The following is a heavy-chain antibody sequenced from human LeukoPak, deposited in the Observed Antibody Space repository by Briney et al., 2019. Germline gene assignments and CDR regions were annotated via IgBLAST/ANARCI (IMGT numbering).Heavy chain of an antibody. J-gene: IGHJ4*02. CDR1: GYSFTDDY. V-gene: IGHV1-2*02. D-gene: IGHD1-1*01. CDR3: APTPEAYTSNWNV. CDR2: INPDSGFT. Sequence: GASVKVSCKTSGYSFTDDYVQWVRQAPGQGLEWMGWINPDSGFTNYAQKFQDRVTMTRDTSISTAYMEVRRLRPDDTAVYYCAPTPEAYTSNWNVWGQGTLVTVSS.